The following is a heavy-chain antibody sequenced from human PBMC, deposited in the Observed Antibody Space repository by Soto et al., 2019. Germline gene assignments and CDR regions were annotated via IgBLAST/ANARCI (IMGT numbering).Heavy chain of an antibody. Sequence: ASVQVSCKAPRDTFTSYYINWVRQAPGQGLEGMGIINPNGGSTIYAQQFRGRVTMTRDTSTSTVYMELRSLISADKAFYFCARSSGGNFGIIIEGTNWFAPWGQGTLVTVSS. D-gene: IGHD3-3*01. CDR2: INPNGGST. CDR3: ARSSGGNFGIIIEGTNWFAP. V-gene: IGHV1-46*01. CDR1: RDTFTSYY. J-gene: IGHJ5*02.